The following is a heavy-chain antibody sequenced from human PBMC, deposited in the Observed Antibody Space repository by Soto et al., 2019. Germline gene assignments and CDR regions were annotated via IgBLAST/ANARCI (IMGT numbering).Heavy chain of an antibody. Sequence: PGGSLRLSCAASGFTLSSYAMSWVRQAPGKGLEWVSAISGSGGSTYYADSVKGRFTISRDNSKNTLYLQMNSLRAEDTAVYYCAKGASGEEIAEAADNWFDPWGQGTLVTVS. CDR1: GFTLSSYA. V-gene: IGHV3-23*01. CDR2: ISGSGGST. D-gene: IGHD6-13*01. CDR3: AKGASGEEIAEAADNWFDP. J-gene: IGHJ5*02.